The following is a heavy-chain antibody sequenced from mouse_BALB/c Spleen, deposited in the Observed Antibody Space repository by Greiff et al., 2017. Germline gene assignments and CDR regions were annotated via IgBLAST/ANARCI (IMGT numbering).Heavy chain of an antibody. V-gene: IGHV1-4*02. CDR3: AKGDWDGAMDY. CDR2: INPSSGYT. CDR1: GYTFTSYT. J-gene: IGHJ4*01. D-gene: IGHD4-1*01. Sequence: QVQLQQSAAELARPGASVKMSCKASGYTFTSYTMHWVKQRPGQGLEWIGYINPSSGYTEYNQKFKDKTTLTADKSSSTAYMQLSSLTSEDSAVYYCAKGDWDGAMDYWGQGTSVTVSS.